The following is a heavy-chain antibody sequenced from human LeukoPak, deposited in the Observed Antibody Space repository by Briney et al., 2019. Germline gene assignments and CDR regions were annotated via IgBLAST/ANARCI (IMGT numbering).Heavy chain of an antibody. CDR1: GDSISSSNYY. CDR2: IYRSGST. CDR3: VRDSCGGNRDFDS. J-gene: IGHJ4*02. V-gene: IGHV4-39*02. D-gene: IGHD2-15*01. Sequence: SSETLSLTCTVSGDSISSSNYYWGWIRQPPGKGLEWIGSIYRSGSTYYNPSLKSRVTTSVDTSKNQFSLRLSSVTAADTAVYYCVRDSCGGNRDFDSWGQGTLVTVSS.